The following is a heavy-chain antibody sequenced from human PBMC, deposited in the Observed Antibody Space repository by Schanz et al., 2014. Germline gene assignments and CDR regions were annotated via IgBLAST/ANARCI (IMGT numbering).Heavy chain of an antibody. Sequence: VQLLQSGGALVQPGGSLRLSCAASGFTFSDAWMTWVRQAPGKGLEWASNISPTGSSTYYADSVKGRFTISRDNSKNTLYLQMNSLRGEDTGMYYCARGDPVAGLDYWGRGTRVTVSS. CDR3: ARGDPVAGLDY. CDR2: ISPTGSST. CDR1: GFTFSDAW. J-gene: IGHJ4*02. V-gene: IGHV3-23*01.